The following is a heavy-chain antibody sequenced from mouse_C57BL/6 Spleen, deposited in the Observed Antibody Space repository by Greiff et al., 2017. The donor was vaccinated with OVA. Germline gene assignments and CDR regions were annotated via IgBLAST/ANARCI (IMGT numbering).Heavy chain of an antibody. J-gene: IGHJ2*01. CDR2: ISSGSSTI. D-gene: IGHD2-4*01. Sequence: DVHLVESGGGLVKPGGSLKLSCAASGFTFSDYGMHWVRQAPEKGLEWVAYISSGSSTIYYADTVKGRFTISRDNAKNTLFLQMTSLRSEDTAMYYCARNYDYDRDFDYWGQGTTLTVSS. CDR3: ARNYDYDRDFDY. V-gene: IGHV5-17*01. CDR1: GFTFSDYG.